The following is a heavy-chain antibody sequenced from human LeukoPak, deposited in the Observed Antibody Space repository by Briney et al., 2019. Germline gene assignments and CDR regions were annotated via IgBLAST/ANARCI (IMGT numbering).Heavy chain of an antibody. CDR1: GFTFSSYS. J-gene: IGHJ4*02. CDR2: ISSSSSYI. Sequence: GGSLRLSCAASGFTFSSYSMNWVRQAPGKGLEWVSSISSSSSYIYYADSVKGRFTISRDNAKNSLYLQMNSLRAEDTAVYYCARVEMATSTVVLHYFDYWGQGTLVTVSS. V-gene: IGHV3-21*04. CDR3: ARVEMATSTVVLHYFDY. D-gene: IGHD5-24*01.